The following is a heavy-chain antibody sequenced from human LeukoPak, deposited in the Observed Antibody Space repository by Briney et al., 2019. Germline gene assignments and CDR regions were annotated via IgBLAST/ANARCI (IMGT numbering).Heavy chain of an antibody. Sequence: PAGSLRLSCAASGFTFSSYGMHWVRQAPGKGLEWVACIRYGGSSKYYAYSVKGRLTIYRDNSKNTLYLQMNSLRAEDTAVYYCAKDGGRDKTDIPYYYMDVWGKGTTVTVSS. V-gene: IGHV3-30*02. CDR1: GFTFSSYG. D-gene: IGHD2-15*01. CDR2: IRYGGSSK. J-gene: IGHJ6*03. CDR3: AKDGGRDKTDIPYYYMDV.